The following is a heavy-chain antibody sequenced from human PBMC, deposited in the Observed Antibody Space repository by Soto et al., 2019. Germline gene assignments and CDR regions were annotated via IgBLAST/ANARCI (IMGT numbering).Heavy chain of an antibody. Sequence: QITLNESGPTVVKPAETLTLTCTFSGFSLTTSGVGVGWIRQSPGKAPEWLALIYWDDDKRYSASLKSRLNITKDTAKNQVVLTMASVDPADTATYYCAHRILRTVFGLVTTTAIYFDFWGQGTPVVVSS. CDR2: IYWDDDK. V-gene: IGHV2-5*02. D-gene: IGHD3-3*01. J-gene: IGHJ4*02. CDR3: AHRILRTVFGLVTTTAIYFDF. CDR1: GFSLTTSGVG.